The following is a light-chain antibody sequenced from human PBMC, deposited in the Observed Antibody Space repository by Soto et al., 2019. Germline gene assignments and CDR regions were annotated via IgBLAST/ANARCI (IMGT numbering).Light chain of an antibody. J-gene: IGKJ1*01. CDR3: QQYGSPTT. V-gene: IGKV3-20*01. CDR1: QSVYSNY. Sequence: EIVLTQSPGTLSLSPGERATLSCRASQSVYSNYLAWYQQKPGQAPRLLIYRTSSRATGIPDRFSGSGSGTDFTLTISRQEPEDFAVYYCQQYGSPTTFGQGTKVEIK. CDR2: RTS.